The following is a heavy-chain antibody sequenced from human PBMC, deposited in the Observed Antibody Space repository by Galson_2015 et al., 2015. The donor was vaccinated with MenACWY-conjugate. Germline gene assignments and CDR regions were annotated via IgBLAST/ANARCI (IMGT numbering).Heavy chain of an antibody. D-gene: IGHD1-14*01. Sequence: SLRLSCAASGFTFSSFTMTWVRQAPGTGLEWVSSISSDAETTYYADSVKGRVTISRDNSKNMLYLQMNSLRGDDTAVYYCAKDRMTTALIYYYFDVWGHGALVTVSS. CDR1: GFTFSSFT. CDR3: AKDRMTTALIYYYFDV. CDR2: ISSDAETT. J-gene: IGHJ2*01. V-gene: IGHV3-23*01.